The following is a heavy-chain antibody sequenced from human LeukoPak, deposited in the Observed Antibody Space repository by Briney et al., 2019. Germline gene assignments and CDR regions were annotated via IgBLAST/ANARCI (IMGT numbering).Heavy chain of an antibody. V-gene: IGHV4-31*03. D-gene: IGHD3-22*01. CDR3: ARLSGYSSGHYYSDY. CDR2: IYNSGGT. Sequence: PSETLSLTCTVSGGSISSGSYFWSWIRQHPTKGLEWIGYIYNSGGTYYNPSLKSRVTISVDTSKNQFSLKLSSVTAADTAVYYCARLSGYSSGHYYSDYWGQGTLVTVSS. J-gene: IGHJ4*02. CDR1: GGSISSGSYF.